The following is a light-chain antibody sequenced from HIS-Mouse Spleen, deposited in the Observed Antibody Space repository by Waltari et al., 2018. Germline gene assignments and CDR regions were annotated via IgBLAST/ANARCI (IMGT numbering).Light chain of an antibody. CDR3: VLYMGSGISV. CDR2: STN. CDR1: SGSVSTSYY. V-gene: IGLV8-61*01. J-gene: IGLJ2*01. Sequence: QTVVTQEPSFSVSPGGTVTLTCGLSSGSVSTSYYPSWYQQTPGQAPRTLIYSTNTRDSGVPDRFSGSILGNRAALTITGAQADDESDYYCVLYMGSGISVFGGGTKLTVL.